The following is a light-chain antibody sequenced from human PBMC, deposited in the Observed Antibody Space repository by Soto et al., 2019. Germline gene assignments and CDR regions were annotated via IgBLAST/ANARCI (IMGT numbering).Light chain of an antibody. J-gene: IGKJ4*01. CDR1: QSISSS. Sequence: EIVMTQSPATLSVSPGDRAPLSCRASQSISSSLAWYQQKPGQAPRLLIYGASTRATGIPARFSGSGSGTEFTLTISSLQSEDFAVYYCQQYSDWPLTFGGGTKVEI. CDR2: GAS. V-gene: IGKV3-15*01. CDR3: QQYSDWPLT.